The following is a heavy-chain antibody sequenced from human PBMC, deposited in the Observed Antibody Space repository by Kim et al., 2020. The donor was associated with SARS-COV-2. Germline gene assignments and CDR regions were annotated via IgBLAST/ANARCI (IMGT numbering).Heavy chain of an antibody. CDR1: GGSISSYY. CDR3: ARGHYYDSSGYKVGYYGMDV. J-gene: IGHJ6*02. V-gene: IGHV4-59*13. CDR2: IYYSGST. Sequence: SETLSLTCTVSGGSISSYYWSWIRQPPGKGLEWIGYIYYSGSTNYNPSLKSRVTISVDTSKNQFSLKLSSVTAADTAVYYCARGHYYDSSGYKVGYYGMDVWGQGTTVTVSS. D-gene: IGHD3-22*01.